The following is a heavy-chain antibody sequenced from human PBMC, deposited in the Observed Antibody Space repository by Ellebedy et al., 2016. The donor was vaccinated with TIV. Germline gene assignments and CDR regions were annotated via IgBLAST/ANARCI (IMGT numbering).Heavy chain of an antibody. Sequence: AASVKVSCKASGYTFTGYYMHWVRQAPGQGLEWMGWISAYNGNTNYAQKLQGRVTMTTDTSTSTAYMELRSLRSDDTAVYYCARDRGSGSFKYYYGMDVWGQGTTVTVSS. V-gene: IGHV1-18*04. CDR3: ARDRGSGSFKYYYGMDV. J-gene: IGHJ6*02. D-gene: IGHD3-10*01. CDR1: GYTFTGYY. CDR2: ISAYNGNT.